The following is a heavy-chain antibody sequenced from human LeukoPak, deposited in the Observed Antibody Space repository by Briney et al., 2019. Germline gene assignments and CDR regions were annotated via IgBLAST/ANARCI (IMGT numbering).Heavy chain of an antibody. CDR1: SGSITNYY. CDR2: IYYSGST. J-gene: IGHJ1*01. Sequence: SETLSLTCTVSSGSITNYYCSWIRQPPGKGLEWIGYIYYSGSTNYNPSLKSRVTISVDTSKNQFSLKLSSVTAADTAVYYCARGPPHAEYFQHWGQGTLVTVSS. CDR3: ARGPPHAEYFQH. V-gene: IGHV4-59*01.